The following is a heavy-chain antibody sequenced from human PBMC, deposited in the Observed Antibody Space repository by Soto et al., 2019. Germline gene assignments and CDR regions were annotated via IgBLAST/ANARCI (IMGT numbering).Heavy chain of an antibody. V-gene: IGHV3-48*01. CDR3: ARGYNHSWNGHFDY. J-gene: IGHJ4*02. CDR2: ISNGSFTI. CDR1: GFRFSDYS. Sequence: PGGSLRLSCAASGFRFSDYSMNWVRQAPGRGLEWVSYISNGSFTIDYGDSVDGRVASSTDIANISMDLQMNSRVAEDTPVYYLARGYNHSWNGHFDYWGKGALVTVSS. D-gene: IGHD3-3*01.